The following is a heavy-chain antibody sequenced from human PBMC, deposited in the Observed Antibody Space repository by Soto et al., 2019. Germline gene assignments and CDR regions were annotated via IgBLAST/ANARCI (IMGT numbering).Heavy chain of an antibody. CDR2: IDSDGSST. Sequence: PGGSLRLSCAASGFTFGSYWMNWVRQAPGKGLVWVSRIDSDGSSTTYADSVKGRFTTSRDNAKNTLYLQMSSLRVEDTAVYYCVRGRPYGMDVWGQGTMVTVSS. CDR1: GFTFGSYW. V-gene: IGHV3-74*01. CDR3: VRGRPYGMDV. J-gene: IGHJ6*02.